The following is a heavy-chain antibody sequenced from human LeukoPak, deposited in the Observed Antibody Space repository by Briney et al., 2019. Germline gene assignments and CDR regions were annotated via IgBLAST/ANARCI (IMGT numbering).Heavy chain of an antibody. CDR2: IYYSGST. J-gene: IGHJ3*02. CDR1: GGSISSYY. CDR3: ARDIVATNGGAFDI. D-gene: IGHD5-12*01. V-gene: IGHV4-59*01. Sequence: SETLSLTCTVSGGSISSYYWSWIRQPPGKGLEWIGNIYYSGSTNCNPSLKSRVTISVDTSKNQVSLKLNSVTAADTAVYYCARDIVATNGGAFDIWGQGTMVAVSS.